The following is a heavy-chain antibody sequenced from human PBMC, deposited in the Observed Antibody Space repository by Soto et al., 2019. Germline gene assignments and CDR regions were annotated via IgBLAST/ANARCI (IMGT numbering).Heavy chain of an antibody. CDR3: ARSIVVVTSFDY. Sequence: GAPVKVSCKASGYTFTCYAMYWVRQSPGQRLEWMGWINAGNGNTKYSQKFQGRVTITRDTSASTAYMELSSLRSEDTAVYYCARSIVVVTSFDYWGQGTLVTVS. D-gene: IGHD3-22*01. V-gene: IGHV1-3*01. J-gene: IGHJ4*02. CDR1: GYTFTCYA. CDR2: INAGNGNT.